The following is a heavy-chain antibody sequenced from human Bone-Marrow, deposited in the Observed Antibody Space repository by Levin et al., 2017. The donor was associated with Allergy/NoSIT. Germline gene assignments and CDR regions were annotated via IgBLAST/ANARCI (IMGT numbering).Heavy chain of an antibody. D-gene: IGHD1-26*01. CDR3: ARVGALALERRTPFDS. J-gene: IGHJ4*02. CDR1: GFTFRNYG. Sequence: GGSLRLSCAASGFTFRNYGMTWVRQAPGKGLEWVSVTSHNSGNTYYADSVRGRFTMSRDNSKNTLYLQMDSLRREDTAVYYCARVGALALERRTPFDSWGQGTLVTVSS. CDR2: TSHNSGNT. V-gene: IGHV3-23*01.